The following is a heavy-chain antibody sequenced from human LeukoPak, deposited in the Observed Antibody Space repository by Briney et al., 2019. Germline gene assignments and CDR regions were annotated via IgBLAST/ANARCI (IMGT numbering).Heavy chain of an antibody. D-gene: IGHD3-22*01. J-gene: IGHJ4*02. V-gene: IGHV3-48*01. Sequence: GGSLRLSCAASGFTFSSYSMNWVRQAPGKGLEWVSYISSSSSTIYYADSVKGRFTISRDNAKNSLYLEMNSLRAEDTAVYYCARADSSGYYHPINWGQGTLVTVSS. CDR1: GFTFSSYS. CDR2: ISSSSSTI. CDR3: ARADSSGYYHPIN.